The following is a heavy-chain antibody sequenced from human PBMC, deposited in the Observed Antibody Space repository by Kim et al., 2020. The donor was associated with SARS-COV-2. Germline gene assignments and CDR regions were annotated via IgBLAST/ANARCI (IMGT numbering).Heavy chain of an antibody. CDR2: ISYDGSNK. CDR1: GFTFSSYA. J-gene: IGHJ6*01. V-gene: IGHV3-30-3*01. Sequence: GGSLRLSCAASGFTFSSYAMHWVRQAPGKGLEWVAVISYDGSNKYYADSVKGRFTISRDNSKNTLYLQMNSLRAEDTAVYYCARQYRIAARRGLGGMDV. D-gene: IGHD6-6*01. CDR3: ARQYRIAARRGLGGMDV.